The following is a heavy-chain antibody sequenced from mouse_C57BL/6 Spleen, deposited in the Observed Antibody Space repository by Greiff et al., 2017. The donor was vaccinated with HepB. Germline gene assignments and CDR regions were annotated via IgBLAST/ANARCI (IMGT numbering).Heavy chain of an antibody. CDR1: GYTFTDYE. J-gene: IGHJ4*01. Sequence: QVQLQQSGAELVRPGASVTLSCKASGYTFTDYEMHWVKQTPVHGLEWIGAIDPETGGTAYNQKFKGKAILTADKSSSTAYMELRSLTSEDSAVYYCTRLGSNYEYYAMDYWGQGTSVTVSS. V-gene: IGHV1-15*01. CDR2: IDPETGGT. D-gene: IGHD2-5*01. CDR3: TRLGSNYEYYAMDY.